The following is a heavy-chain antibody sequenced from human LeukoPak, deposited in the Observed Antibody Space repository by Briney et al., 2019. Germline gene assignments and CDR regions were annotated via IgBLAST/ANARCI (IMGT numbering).Heavy chain of an antibody. CDR3: ARNDSRGGSSDY. Sequence: ASVKVSCKASGYTFTSYGISWARQAPGQGLEWMGWISAYNGNTNYAQKLQGRVTMTTDTSTSTAYMELRSLRSDDTAVYYCARNDSRGGSSDYWGQGTLVTVSS. D-gene: IGHD4-11*01. V-gene: IGHV1-18*01. CDR1: GYTFTSYG. CDR2: ISAYNGNT. J-gene: IGHJ4*02.